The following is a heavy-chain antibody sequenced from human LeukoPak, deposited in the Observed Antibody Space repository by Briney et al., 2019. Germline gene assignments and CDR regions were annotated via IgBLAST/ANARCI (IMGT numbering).Heavy chain of an antibody. CDR2: IKSKTDGETI. CDR3: SADLDY. J-gene: IGHJ4*02. CDR1: GLNFTEAW. V-gene: IGHV3-15*06. Sequence: PGGSLRLSCVTSGLNFTEAWMTWVRQAPGKGLEWVGPIKSKTDGETIHYAAPVRGRFTISRDDSKDTLYLQMNSLKVEDTGLYFCSADLDYWGQGALVTVSS.